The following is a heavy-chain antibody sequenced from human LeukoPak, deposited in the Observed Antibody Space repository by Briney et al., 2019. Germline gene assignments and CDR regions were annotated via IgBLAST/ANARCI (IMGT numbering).Heavy chain of an antibody. CDR1: GFTFSSYA. Sequence: GGSLRLSCAASGFTFSSYAMSWVRQAPGKGLEWVSSINFSGGDSTYYADSVKGRFTISRDNSKNTLYLQMNSLRAEDTAIYYCAKTAEYYGSGNIDYWGQGTLVTASS. J-gene: IGHJ4*02. CDR3: AKTAEYYGSGNIDY. V-gene: IGHV3-23*01. D-gene: IGHD3-10*01. CDR2: INFSGGDST.